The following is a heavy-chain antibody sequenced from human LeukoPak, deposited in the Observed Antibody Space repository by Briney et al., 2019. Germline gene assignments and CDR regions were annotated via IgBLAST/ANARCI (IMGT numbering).Heavy chain of an antibody. D-gene: IGHD3-10*01. J-gene: IGHJ5*02. V-gene: IGHV3-30-3*01. CDR1: GFTFSSYA. CDR3: ARAPKAYYYGPGSYSNWFDP. CDR2: ISYDGSNK. Sequence: GGSLRLSCAASGFTFSSYAMHWVRQAPGKGLEWVAVISYDGSNKYYADSVKGRFTISRDNSKNTLYLQMNSLRAEDTAVYYCARAPKAYYYGPGSYSNWFDPWGQGTLVTVSS.